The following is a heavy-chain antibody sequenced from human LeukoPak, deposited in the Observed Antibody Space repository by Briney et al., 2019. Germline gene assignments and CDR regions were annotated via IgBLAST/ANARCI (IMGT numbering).Heavy chain of an antibody. V-gene: IGHV3-23*01. J-gene: IGHJ4*02. CDR3: AKDRTTMVD. CDR2: ISGSGGST. D-gene: IGHD3-10*01. CDR1: GFTFSSYA. Sequence: GGSLRVSCAASGFTFSSYAMSWVRQAPGKGLEWVSGISGSGGSTYYADSMKGRFTISRDNSKNTLFLQMNSLRAEDTAVYYCAKDRTTMVDWGQGTLVTVSS.